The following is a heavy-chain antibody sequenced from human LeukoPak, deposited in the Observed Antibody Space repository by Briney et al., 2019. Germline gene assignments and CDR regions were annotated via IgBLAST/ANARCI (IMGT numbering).Heavy chain of an antibody. J-gene: IGHJ1*01. V-gene: IGHV3-23*01. CDR3: AKGHGDYIPAEYIQH. CDR1: GFTFSHYA. D-gene: IGHD4-17*01. Sequence: GGSLRLSCEASGFTFSHYAMNWVRQAPGKGLEWVSAVSGYSDRTYYADSVKGRFTISRDNSHDTLSLQMNSLRAEDTAVYYCAKGHGDYIPAEYIQHSGQGTLVTVSS. CDR2: VSGYSDRT.